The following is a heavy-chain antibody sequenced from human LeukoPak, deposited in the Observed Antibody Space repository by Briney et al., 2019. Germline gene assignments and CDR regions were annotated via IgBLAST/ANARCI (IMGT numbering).Heavy chain of an antibody. V-gene: IGHV1-3*02. D-gene: IGHD2-15*01. Sequence: ASVKVSCKASGYTFTSYAMHWVRQAPGQRLEWMGWSNAGNGNTKYSQEFQGRVTITRDTSASTAYMELSSLRSEDMAVYYCARDGRYCSGGSCYPSWIVDYWGQGTLVTVSS. CDR1: GYTFTSYA. CDR2: SNAGNGNT. CDR3: ARDGRYCSGGSCYPSWIVDY. J-gene: IGHJ4*02.